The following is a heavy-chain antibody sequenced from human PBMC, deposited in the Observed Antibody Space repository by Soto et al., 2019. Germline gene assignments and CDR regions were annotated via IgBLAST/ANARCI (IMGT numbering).Heavy chain of an antibody. CDR1: GYTFSSYS. Sequence: EVQLVESGGGLVKPGGSLRLSCAASGYTFSSYSMNWVRQAPGKGLEWVSSISSSRSYIYYAGSVKGRFTISRDNAKNSLDLQMNSLRGEDTAVYYCARESEPNYYYYYGMDVWGQGTTVTVSS. CDR3: ARESEPNYYYYYGMDV. V-gene: IGHV3-21*01. CDR2: ISSSRSYI. J-gene: IGHJ6*02.